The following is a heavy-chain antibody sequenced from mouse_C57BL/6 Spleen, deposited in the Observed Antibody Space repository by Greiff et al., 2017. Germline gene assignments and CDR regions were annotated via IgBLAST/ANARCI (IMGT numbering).Heavy chain of an antibody. CDR2: IDPSDSYT. V-gene: IGHV1-50*01. CDR1: GYTFTSYW. D-gene: IGHD1-1*01. Sequence: VQLQQPGAELVKPGASVKLSCKASGYTFTSYWMQWVKQRPGQGLEWIGEIDPSDSYTNYNQKFKGKATLTVDTSSSTAYMQLSSLTSEDSAVDYCARKEGYYGSSYEGYFDYWGQGTTLTVSS. CDR3: ARKEGYYGSSYEGYFDY. J-gene: IGHJ2*01.